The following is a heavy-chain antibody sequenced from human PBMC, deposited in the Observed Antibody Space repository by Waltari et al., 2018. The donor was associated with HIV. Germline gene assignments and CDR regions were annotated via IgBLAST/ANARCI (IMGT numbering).Heavy chain of an antibody. CDR3: ARDGNVLSGGYNWFDP. D-gene: IGHD1-1*01. CDR2: IDWSSDTT. V-gene: IGHV3-20*04. CDR1: GFIFDDYG. J-gene: IGHJ5*02. Sequence: EVQLVESGGRVVRPGGSLRLSCAASGFIFDDYGMIWVRQAPGKGLEWIFGIDWSSDTTRYGDSGKSRFTISRDNDKNSLYLQMNSLRVEDTALSYCARDGNVLSGGYNWFDPWGQGTLVIVSS.